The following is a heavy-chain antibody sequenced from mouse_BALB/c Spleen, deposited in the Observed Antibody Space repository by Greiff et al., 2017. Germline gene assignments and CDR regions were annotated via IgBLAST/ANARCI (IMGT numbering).Heavy chain of an antibody. D-gene: IGHD1-2*01. J-gene: IGHJ1*01. CDR2: IRNKANGYTT. V-gene: IGHV7-3*02. CDR3: ARDLNYGSHGYFDV. CDR1: GFTFTDYY. Sequence: EVKLVESGGGLVQPGGSLRLSCATSGFTFTDYYMSWVRQPPGKALEWLGFIRNKANGYTTEYSASVKGRFTISRDNSQSILYLQMNTLRAEDRATYYCARDLNYGSHGYFDVWGAGTTVTVSS.